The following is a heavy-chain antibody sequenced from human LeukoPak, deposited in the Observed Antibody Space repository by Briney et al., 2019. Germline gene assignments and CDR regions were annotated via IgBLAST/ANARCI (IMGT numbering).Heavy chain of an antibody. CDR2: IKQDGSEK. Sequence: GGSLRLSCAVSGFIFSGYWMTWVRQAPGKGLEWVANIKQDGSEKNYVDSVKGRFTISRDNAENSLFLQMNSLRVEDTAVYYCAREWQGGIAAAGTRIEGDYWGQGTLVAVSS. D-gene: IGHD6-13*01. CDR1: GFIFSGYW. J-gene: IGHJ4*02. V-gene: IGHV3-7*01. CDR3: AREWQGGIAAAGTRIEGDY.